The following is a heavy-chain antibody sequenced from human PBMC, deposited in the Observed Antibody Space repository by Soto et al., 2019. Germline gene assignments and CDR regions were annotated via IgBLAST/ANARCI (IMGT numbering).Heavy chain of an antibody. CDR1: GFTFSSYA. D-gene: IGHD3-9*01. V-gene: IGHV3-30-3*01. Sequence: GGSLRLSCTASGFTFSSYAFHWVRQAPGKGLEWVAVISYDGSNKYYADSVKGRFTVSRDNSKNRLYLRMNSLRLEDTAVYYCARNPNNDDILTGYYPYYFDYWGQGTLVTVSS. CDR2: ISYDGSNK. CDR3: ARNPNNDDILTGYYPYYFDY. J-gene: IGHJ4*02.